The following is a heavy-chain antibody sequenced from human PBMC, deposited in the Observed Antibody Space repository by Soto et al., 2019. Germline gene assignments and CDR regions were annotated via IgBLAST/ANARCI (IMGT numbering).Heavy chain of an antibody. CDR2: IYHSGTT. J-gene: IGHJ4*02. Sequence: PSETLSLTCTVSGGSISGYYWSWFRQPPGKGLERIAYIYHSGTTNYNPSIKSRVTISAETSKNQFSLKLRSETAADTAMYYCARHYGSGTYPLDYWGQGTLVT. D-gene: IGHD3-10*01. V-gene: IGHV4-59*01. CDR3: ARHYGSGTYPLDY. CDR1: GGSISGYY.